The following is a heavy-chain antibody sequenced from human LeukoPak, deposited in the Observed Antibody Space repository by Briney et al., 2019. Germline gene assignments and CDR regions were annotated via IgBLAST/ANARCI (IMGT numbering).Heavy chain of an antibody. J-gene: IGHJ4*02. CDR1: GGPFSSYF. Sequence: SETLSHSCAVSGGPFSSYFLSWIRQSSGKGLEWIGKTHNSGTTNYNPSPDSRVTISENTSKNKFYLNLSSLTAAVRAVYYSARSYSYNLGSFPFDFWGQGTLVTVSS. V-gene: IGHV4-34*01. D-gene: IGHD1-26*01. CDR3: ARSYSYNLGSFPFDF. CDR2: THNSGTT.